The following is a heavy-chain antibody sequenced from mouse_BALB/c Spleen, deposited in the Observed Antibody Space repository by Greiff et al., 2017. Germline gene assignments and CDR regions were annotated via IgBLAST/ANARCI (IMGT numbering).Heavy chain of an antibody. CDR2: IWAGGST. CDR1: GFSLTSYG. Sequence: VKLMESGPGLVAPSQSLSITCTVSGFSLTSYGVHWVRQPPGKGLEWLGVIWAGGSTNYNSALMSRLSISKDNSKSQVFLKMNSLQTDDTAMYYCARDYYGKYYAMDYWGQGTSVTVSS. J-gene: IGHJ4*01. V-gene: IGHV2-9*02. CDR3: ARDYYGKYYAMDY. D-gene: IGHD1-2*01.